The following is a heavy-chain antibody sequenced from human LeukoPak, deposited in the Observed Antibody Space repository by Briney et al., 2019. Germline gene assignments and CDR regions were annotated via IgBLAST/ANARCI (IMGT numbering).Heavy chain of an antibody. CDR2: ISYDGSNK. J-gene: IGHJ4*02. Sequence: GGSLRLSCAASGFTFSSYGMHWVRQAPGKGLEWVAVISYDGSNKYHADSVKGRFTISRDNSKNTLYLQMNSLRAEDTAVYYCAKDGGGTLDYWGQGTLVTVSS. CDR1: GFTFSSYG. V-gene: IGHV3-30*18. CDR3: AKDGGGTLDY. D-gene: IGHD2-15*01.